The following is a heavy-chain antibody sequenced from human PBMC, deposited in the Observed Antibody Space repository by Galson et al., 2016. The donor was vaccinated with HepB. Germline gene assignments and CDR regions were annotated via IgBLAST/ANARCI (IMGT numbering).Heavy chain of an antibody. V-gene: IGHV4-34*01. Sequence: SETLSLTCAVYGGSLSGHYWSWIRQSPGKGLEWIGEINYRGSTDYTPSLKSRVTISVDTSKNQFSLRLSSVTAADTGVYFCARGRGYGSSWSRGGRFDPWGQGTLVTVSS. CDR1: GGSLSGHY. CDR2: INYRGST. J-gene: IGHJ5*02. CDR3: ARGRGYGSSWSRGGRFDP. D-gene: IGHD6-13*01.